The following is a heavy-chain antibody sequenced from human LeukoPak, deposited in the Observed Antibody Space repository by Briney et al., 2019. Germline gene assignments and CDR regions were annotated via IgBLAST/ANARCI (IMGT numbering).Heavy chain of an antibody. V-gene: IGHV3-23*01. J-gene: IGHJ4*02. CDR2: ISGSGGST. CDR3: AKGLWFSPDCEFDY. D-gene: IGHD2-21*01. Sequence: GGSLRLSCAASGFTFSSYPMSWVRQAPGKGLEWVSAISGSGGSTYYADSVKGRFTISRDNSKNTMYLQMNSLRAEDTAVYYCAKGLWFSPDCEFDYWGQGTLVTVSS. CDR1: GFTFSSYP.